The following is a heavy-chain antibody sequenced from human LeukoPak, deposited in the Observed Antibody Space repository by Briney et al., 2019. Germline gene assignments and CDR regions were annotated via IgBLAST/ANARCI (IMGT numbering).Heavy chain of an antibody. CDR1: GFTFSGSA. Sequence: GGSLRLSCAASGFTFSGSAMHWVRQASGKGLEWVGRIRSEANNDATEYAASVKGRFTFSRNDSQNTAYLQMNSLKTDDTAVYYCTRLSTSQITDYWGQGTLVTVSS. D-gene: IGHD2/OR15-2a*01. CDR3: TRLSTSQITDY. V-gene: IGHV3-73*01. J-gene: IGHJ4*02. CDR2: IRSEANNDAT.